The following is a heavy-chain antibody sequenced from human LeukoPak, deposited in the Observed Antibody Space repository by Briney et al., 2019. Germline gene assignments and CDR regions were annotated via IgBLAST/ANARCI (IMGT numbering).Heavy chain of an antibody. CDR1: GFTFSSYS. J-gene: IGHJ4*02. Sequence: GGSLRLSCAASGFTFSSYSMTWVRQAPGKGREWVSSISSSSSYIYYADSVKGRFTISRDNAKNPLYLQMNSLSAEDTPVYYCAREGYCSGGSCPYYFDYWGQGTLVTVSS. D-gene: IGHD2-15*01. CDR3: AREGYCSGGSCPYYFDY. CDR2: ISSSSSYI. V-gene: IGHV3-21*01.